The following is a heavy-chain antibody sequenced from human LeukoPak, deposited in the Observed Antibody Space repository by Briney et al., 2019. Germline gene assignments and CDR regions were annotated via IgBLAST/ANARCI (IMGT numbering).Heavy chain of an antibody. Sequence: TGGSLRLSCAASGFTFSSYAMHWVRQAPGKGLEGVAVISYDGSNKYYADSVKGRFTISRDNAKNSLYLQMNSLRAEDTAVYYCAELGITMIGGVWGKGPTVTVSS. CDR2: ISYDGSNK. V-gene: IGHV3-30*04. CDR3: AELGITMIGGV. CDR1: GFTFSSYA. J-gene: IGHJ6*04. D-gene: IGHD3-10*02.